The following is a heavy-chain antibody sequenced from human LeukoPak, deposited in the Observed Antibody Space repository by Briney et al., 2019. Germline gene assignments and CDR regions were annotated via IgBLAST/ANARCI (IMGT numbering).Heavy chain of an antibody. CDR2: LDPDGNT. V-gene: IGHV3-74*01. J-gene: IGHJ4*02. Sequence: RGSLRLSCVASGFTLSNSWMHWVRQAPGKGLVWVSRLDPDGNTDYADSVKGRFTISRDNAKNTLYLQMNSLRAEDTAVYRCARDVRGRHDFWGQGTLVTVSS. CDR3: ARDVRGRHDF. D-gene: IGHD2/OR15-2a*01. CDR1: GFTLSNSW.